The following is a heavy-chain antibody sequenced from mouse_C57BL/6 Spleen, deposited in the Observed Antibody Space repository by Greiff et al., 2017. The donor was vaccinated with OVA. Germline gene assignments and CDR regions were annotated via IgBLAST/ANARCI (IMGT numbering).Heavy chain of an antibody. CDR3: TRGLLPYYYGSSYGYFDV. Sequence: VQLKESGGGLVQPGGSMKLSCAASGFTFSDAWMDWVRQSPEKGLEWVAEIRNKANNHATYYAESVKGRFTISRDDSKSSVYLQMNSLRAEDTGIYYCTRGLLPYYYGSSYGYFDVWGTGTTVTVSS. J-gene: IGHJ1*03. CDR1: GFTFSDAW. V-gene: IGHV6-6*01. D-gene: IGHD1-1*01. CDR2: IRNKANNHAT.